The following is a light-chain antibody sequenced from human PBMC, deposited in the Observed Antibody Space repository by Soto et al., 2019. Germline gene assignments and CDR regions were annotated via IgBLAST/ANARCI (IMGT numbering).Light chain of an antibody. V-gene: IGKV3-20*01. CDR1: QSVRSNC. CDR3: QQYGSSPQT. J-gene: IGKJ5*01. Sequence: EIVLTQSPGNLSMSPGESATLSCRASQSVRSNCLAWYQQKPGQAPRLLIYGASNRATGIPDRFSGSGSGTDFTLTISRLEPEDFAVYYCQQYGSSPQTFGQGTRLDIE. CDR2: GAS.